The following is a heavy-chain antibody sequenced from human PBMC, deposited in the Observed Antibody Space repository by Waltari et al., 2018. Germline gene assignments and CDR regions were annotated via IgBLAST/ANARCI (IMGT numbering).Heavy chain of an antibody. Sequence: EVQLVESGGGLVQPGKSLRLSCAASGFTFSSHWMSWVRQAPGKWLECVGNIKPDGSEKYYVDSVKGRFTISRDNARNSVYLQMNSLRVEDTAVYYCVRESFDPWGQGILVTVSS. J-gene: IGHJ5*02. CDR3: VRESFDP. CDR1: GFTFSSHW. CDR2: IKPDGSEK. V-gene: IGHV3-7*01.